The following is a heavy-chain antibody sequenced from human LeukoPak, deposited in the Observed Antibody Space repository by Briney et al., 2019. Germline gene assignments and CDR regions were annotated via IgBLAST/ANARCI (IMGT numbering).Heavy chain of an antibody. V-gene: IGHV1-18*01. CDR2: ISAYNGNT. Sequence: GASVKVSCKASGYTFTSYGISWVRQAPGQGLEWMGWISAYNGNTNYAQKLQGRVTMTTYTSTSTAYMELRSLRSDDTAVYYCARGREYYYGSGSYYTDWFDPWGQGTLVTVSS. CDR1: GYTFTSYG. J-gene: IGHJ5*02. CDR3: ARGREYYYGSGSYYTDWFDP. D-gene: IGHD3-10*01.